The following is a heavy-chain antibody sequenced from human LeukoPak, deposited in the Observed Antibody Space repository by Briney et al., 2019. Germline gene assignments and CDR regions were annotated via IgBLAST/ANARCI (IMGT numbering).Heavy chain of an antibody. Sequence: ASVKVSCKASGYNFINYALHWVRLAPGQRLEWMGWINAASGDTEYSQNFQGRVTITRDTSASTAYMELSRLRSEDTAVYYCARPGFPHPVAVNPLDYWGQGNLVTVST. V-gene: IGHV1-3*01. CDR1: GYNFINYA. D-gene: IGHD6-19*01. CDR2: INAASGDT. CDR3: ARPGFPHPVAVNPLDY. J-gene: IGHJ4*02.